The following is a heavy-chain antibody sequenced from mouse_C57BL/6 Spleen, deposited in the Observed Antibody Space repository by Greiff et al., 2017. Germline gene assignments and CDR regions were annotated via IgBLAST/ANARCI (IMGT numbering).Heavy chain of an antibody. D-gene: IGHD1-1*01. CDR1: GYSITSGYY. V-gene: IGHV3-6*01. CDR3: AREDYSLAY. J-gene: IGHJ3*01. Sequence: DVKLVESGPGLVKPSQSLSLTCSVTGYSITSGYYWNWIRQFPGNKLEWMGYISYDGSNNYNPSLKNRISITRDTSKNQFFLKLNSVTTEDTATYYCAREDYSLAYWGQGTLVTVSA. CDR2: ISYDGSN.